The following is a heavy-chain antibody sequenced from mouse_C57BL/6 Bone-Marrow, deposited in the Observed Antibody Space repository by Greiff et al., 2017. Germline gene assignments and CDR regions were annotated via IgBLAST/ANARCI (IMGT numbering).Heavy chain of an antibody. CDR3: AGGVPGFAY. D-gene: IGHD2-14*01. Sequence: VQLQQSGAELVKPGASVKLSCTASGFNIKDYYMHWVKQRTEQGLEWIGRIDPEAGGTKYAPKFQGKATLTADTSSNTAYMQLRSLTSEDTAVXYCAGGVPGFAYWGQGTLVTVSA. CDR1: GFNIKDYY. V-gene: IGHV14-2*01. J-gene: IGHJ3*01. CDR2: IDPEAGGT.